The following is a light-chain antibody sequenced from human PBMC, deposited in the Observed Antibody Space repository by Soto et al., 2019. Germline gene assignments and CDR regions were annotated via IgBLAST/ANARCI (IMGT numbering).Light chain of an antibody. Sequence: QPVLTQPPSVSGAPGQRVTISCSGSSSNIGAGHDVHWYQQLPGKAPKLLIYANDNRPSGVPGRFSGSKSGTSASLTITGLKAEDEADYYCQTYDSSLSGSLFGGGTKLTVL. CDR2: AND. CDR3: QTYDSSLSGSL. CDR1: SSNIGAGHD. J-gene: IGLJ2*01. V-gene: IGLV1-40*01.